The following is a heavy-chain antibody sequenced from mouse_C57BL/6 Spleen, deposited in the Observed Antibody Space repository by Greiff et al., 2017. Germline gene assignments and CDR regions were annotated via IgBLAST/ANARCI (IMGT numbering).Heavy chain of an antibody. CDR3: AYDYDWYFDV. V-gene: IGHV5-4*03. CDR2: ISDGGSYT. Sequence: EVKLVESGGGLVKPGGSLKLSCAASGFTFSSYAMSWVRQTPEKRLEWVATISDGGSYTYYPDNVKGRFTISRDNAKNNLYLQMSHLKSEDTAMYYCAYDYDWYFDVWGTGTTVTVSS. J-gene: IGHJ1*03. CDR1: GFTFSSYA. D-gene: IGHD2-4*01.